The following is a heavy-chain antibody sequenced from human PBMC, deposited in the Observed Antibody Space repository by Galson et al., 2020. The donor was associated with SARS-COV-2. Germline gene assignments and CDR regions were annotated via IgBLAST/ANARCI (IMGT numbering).Heavy chain of an antibody. CDR2: PSYRGNT. CDR3: PLGQHLERYFDL. D-gene: IGHD1-1*01. V-gene: IGHV4-39*01. CDR1: GGSISSSNYY. J-gene: IGHJ2*01. Sequence: SETLSLTCTVSGGSISSSNYYWGWISQTPGKGLEWIARPSYRGNTYYNPSLKSRVTMSVDTSKKQFSLKLSSVTAADTAVYYCPLGQHLERYFDLWGRGTLVTVSS.